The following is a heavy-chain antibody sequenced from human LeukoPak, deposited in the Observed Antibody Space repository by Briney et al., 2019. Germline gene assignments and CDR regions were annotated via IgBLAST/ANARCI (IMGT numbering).Heavy chain of an antibody. Sequence: PGGSLRLSCAASGFTFDDYGMSWVRQAPGKGLEWVSDISSSSSTIYYADSVKGRFTISRDNAKNSLYLEMNSLRAEDTAVYYCAREGYGYSLDYWGQGTLVTVSS. CDR3: AREGYGYSLDY. V-gene: IGHV3-48*01. J-gene: IGHJ4*02. CDR2: ISSSSSTI. D-gene: IGHD5-12*01. CDR1: GFTFDDYG.